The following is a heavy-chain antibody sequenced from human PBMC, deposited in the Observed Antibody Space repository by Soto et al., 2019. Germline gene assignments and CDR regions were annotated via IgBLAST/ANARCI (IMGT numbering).Heavy chain of an antibody. J-gene: IGHJ6*02. CDR2: IVPSVDTT. D-gene: IGHD5-18*01. CDR1: GGTFSRSG. CDR3: ARCPQPPDTADPYAVDV. V-gene: IGHV1-69*18. Sequence: QVQLVQSGPEVKKPGASVNVSCKASGGTFSRSGFHWVRQAPGQGLEWMGMIVPSVDTTNYAQKFQARVTISADQFTSTVYMELRSLRSEDTAVYYCARCPQPPDTADPYAVDVWGQGTRVIVSS.